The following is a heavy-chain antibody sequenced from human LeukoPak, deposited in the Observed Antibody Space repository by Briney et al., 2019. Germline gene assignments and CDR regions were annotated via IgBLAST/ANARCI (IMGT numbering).Heavy chain of an antibody. CDR2: ISSSGSTI. Sequence: GGTLRLPCAASGFTFSSYEMNWVRQAPGKGLEWVSYISSSGSTIYYADSVKGRCTISRDNAKNSLYLQMNSLRAEDTAVYYCARVWQYDYWGQGTLVTVSS. D-gene: IGHD2-21*01. V-gene: IGHV3-48*03. CDR1: GFTFSSYE. CDR3: ARVWQYDY. J-gene: IGHJ4*02.